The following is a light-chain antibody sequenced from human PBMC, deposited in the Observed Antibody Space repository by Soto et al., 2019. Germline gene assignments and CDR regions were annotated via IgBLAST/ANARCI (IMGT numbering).Light chain of an antibody. V-gene: IGLV3-21*04. CDR1: NIGSKS. Sequence: SYELTQPPSVSVAPGKTARITCGENNIGSKSVHWYQQKPGQAPVLVIYYDSDRPSGIPERFSGSNSGNTATLTISRVEAGDEADYYCQVWDSSSWVFGGGTKLTVL. J-gene: IGLJ3*02. CDR3: QVWDSSSWV. CDR2: YDS.